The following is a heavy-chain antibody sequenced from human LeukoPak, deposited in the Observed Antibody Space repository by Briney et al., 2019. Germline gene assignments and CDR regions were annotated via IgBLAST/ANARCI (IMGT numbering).Heavy chain of an antibody. CDR3: ARENLNYYGSGSYLY. CDR1: GYPFIGYY. Sequence: ASVKVSCKASGYPFIGYYTHWVRQGPGQGLEWLGWINPETGATKYAQRFEGRVTLTRDTSVTTAHMELSGLRSDDSAVYYCARENLNYYGSGSYLYWGQGSQVTVSS. V-gene: IGHV1-2*02. CDR2: INPETGAT. D-gene: IGHD3-10*01. J-gene: IGHJ4*02.